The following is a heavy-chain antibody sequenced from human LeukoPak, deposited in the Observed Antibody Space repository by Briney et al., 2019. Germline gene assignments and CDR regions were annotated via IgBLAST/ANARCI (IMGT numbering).Heavy chain of an antibody. D-gene: IGHD3-10*01. V-gene: IGHV4-4*07. CDR2: IYTSGST. CDR1: GGSISSYY. Sequence: SETLSLTCTVSGGSISSYYWSWIRQPAGKGLEWIGRIYTSGSTNYNPSLKSRVTMSVDTSKNQFSLKLSSVTAADTAVYYCARESITTVRGVIIAGHFDYWGQGTLVTVSS. J-gene: IGHJ4*02. CDR3: ARESITTVRGVIIAGHFDY.